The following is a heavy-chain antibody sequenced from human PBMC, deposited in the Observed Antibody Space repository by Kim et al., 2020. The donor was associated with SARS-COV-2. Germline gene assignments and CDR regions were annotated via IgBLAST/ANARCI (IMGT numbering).Heavy chain of an antibody. CDR2: IDPSDSYT. CDR1: GYSFTSYW. CDR3: ARQNYGSGVYVDY. D-gene: IGHD3-10*01. Sequence: GESLKISCKGSGYSFTSYWISWVRQMSGKGLEWMGRIDPSDSYTNYSPSFQGHVTISADKSISTAYLQWRSLKASDTAMYYCARQNYGSGVYVDYWGQGTLVTVSS. V-gene: IGHV5-10-1*01. J-gene: IGHJ4*02.